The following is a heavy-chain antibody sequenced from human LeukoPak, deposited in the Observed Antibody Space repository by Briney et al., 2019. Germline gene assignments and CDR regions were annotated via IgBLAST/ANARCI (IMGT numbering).Heavy chain of an antibody. V-gene: IGHV1-18*01. CDR2: ISAYNGNT. CDR3: ARDDTAMVERYNWFDP. D-gene: IGHD5-18*01. Sequence: ASVKVSCKASGYTFTSYGISWVRQAPGQGLEWMGWISAYNGNTNYAQKLQGRVTMTTDTSTSTAYMELRSLRSDDTAVYYCARDDTAMVERYNWFDPWGQGTLVTVSS. J-gene: IGHJ5*02. CDR1: GYTFTSYG.